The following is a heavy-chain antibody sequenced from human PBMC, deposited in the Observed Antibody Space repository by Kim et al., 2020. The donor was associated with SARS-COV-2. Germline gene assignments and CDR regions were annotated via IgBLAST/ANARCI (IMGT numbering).Heavy chain of an antibody. Sequence: GGSLRLSCTASGFTFTNFALHWVRQAPGKGLEWVAIMSYDGSYTYYADSVKGRFTISRDNSKNTLYLHMNSLRVEDTAVYYCARDVGDSGYGEMDYWGQGTLVTVSS. V-gene: IGHV3-30-3*01. D-gene: IGHD5-12*01. J-gene: IGHJ4*02. CDR1: GFTFTNFA. CDR2: MSYDGSYT. CDR3: ARDVGDSGYGEMDY.